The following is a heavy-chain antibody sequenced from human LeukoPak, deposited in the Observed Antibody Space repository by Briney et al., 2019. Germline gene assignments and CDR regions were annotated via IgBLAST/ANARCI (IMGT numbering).Heavy chain of an antibody. CDR1: GFTFSSYG. D-gene: IGHD3-10*01. CDR3: ARDLHYYGSGSYYPLLDY. Sequence: GRSLRPSCAASGFTFSSYGMHWVRQAPGKGLEWVAVIWYDGSNKYYADSVKGRFTISRDNSKNTLYLQMNSLRAEDTAAYYCARDLHYYGSGSYYPLLDYWGQGTLVTVSS. V-gene: IGHV3-33*01. J-gene: IGHJ4*02. CDR2: IWYDGSNK.